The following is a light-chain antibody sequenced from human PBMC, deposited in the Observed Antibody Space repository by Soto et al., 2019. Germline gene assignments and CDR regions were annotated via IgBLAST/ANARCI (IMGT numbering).Light chain of an antibody. V-gene: IGKV3-15*01. CDR2: EAS. CDR1: QSVSSN. CDR3: QQYNDWPPIT. J-gene: IGKJ5*01. Sequence: EVVMTQSPDTLSVSPGERATLSCRASQSVSSNLAWYQQKPGQAPRLLIYEASTRATVIPARFSGSGSGTEFTLTISSLQSEEFAVYYCQQYNDWPPITFGQGTRLEIK.